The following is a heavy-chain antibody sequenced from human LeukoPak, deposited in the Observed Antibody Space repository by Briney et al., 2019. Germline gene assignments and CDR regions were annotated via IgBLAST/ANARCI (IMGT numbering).Heavy chain of an antibody. CDR3: ARGRLSGSSHFDS. V-gene: IGHV4-59*11. Sequence: SETLSLTCTVSGGSINSHYGNWVRQPQGKGLEWIGYIYYTGSATYNPSLSSRVTISVDTSNNQFSLKLTSVTAADTAVYYCARGRLSGSSHFDSWGQGTLVTVCS. CDR2: IYYTGSA. CDR1: GGSINSHY. D-gene: IGHD6-13*01. J-gene: IGHJ4*02.